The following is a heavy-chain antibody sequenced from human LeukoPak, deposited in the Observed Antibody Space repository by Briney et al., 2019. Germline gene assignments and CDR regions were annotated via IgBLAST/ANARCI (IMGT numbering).Heavy chain of an antibody. J-gene: IGHJ4*02. D-gene: IGHD3-10*01. V-gene: IGHV1-69*05. CDR2: IIPIFGTA. Sequence: SVKVSCKASGGTFSSYAISWVRQAPGQGLEWMGGIIPIFGTANYAQKFQGRVTITTDESTSTAYLELSSLRSEDTAVYYCARAMVRGVIRADYWGQGTLVTVSS. CDR1: GGTFSSYA. CDR3: ARAMVRGVIRADY.